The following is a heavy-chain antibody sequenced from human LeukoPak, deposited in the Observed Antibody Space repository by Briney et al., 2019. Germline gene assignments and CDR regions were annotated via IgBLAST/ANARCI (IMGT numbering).Heavy chain of an antibody. CDR3: ASGDLFYYYFDY. Sequence: ASVKVSCKASGYTFTSYDINWVRQATGQGREWMGWMNPNSGNTGYAQKFQGRVTMTRNTSISTAYMELSSLRSEDTAVYYCASGDLFYYYFDYWGQGTLVTVSS. J-gene: IGHJ4*02. V-gene: IGHV1-8*01. CDR1: GYTFTSYD. D-gene: IGHD3-10*01. CDR2: MNPNSGNT.